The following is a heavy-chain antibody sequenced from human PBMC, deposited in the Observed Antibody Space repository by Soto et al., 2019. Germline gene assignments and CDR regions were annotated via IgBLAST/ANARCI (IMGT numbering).Heavy chain of an antibody. CDR2: ISWNSGSI. CDR1: GFTFDDYA. V-gene: IGHV3-9*01. D-gene: IGHD6-13*01. Sequence: EVQLVESGGTLVEPGRSLRLSCAASGFTFDDYAMHWVRQAPGKGLEWVASISWNSGSIGYADSVKGRFTISRDNAKNARSSHMNSLRHDDTGLYYCVKDKWYNNTWYLDYWGQGTLVTVSS. J-gene: IGHJ4*02. CDR3: VKDKWYNNTWYLDY.